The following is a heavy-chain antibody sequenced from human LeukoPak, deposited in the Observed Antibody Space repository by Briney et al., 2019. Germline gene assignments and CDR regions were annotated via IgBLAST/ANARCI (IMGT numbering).Heavy chain of an antibody. J-gene: IGHJ4*02. CDR2: INHSGST. CDR3: ARGRAVAGTAPFDY. CDR1: GGSFSGYY. D-gene: IGHD6-19*01. Sequence: SETLSLTCAVYGGSFSGYYWSWIRQPPGKGLEWIGEINHSGSTNYNPSLKCRVTISVDTSKNQFSLKLSSVAAADTAVYYCARGRAVAGTAPFDYWGQGTLVTVSS. V-gene: IGHV4-34*01.